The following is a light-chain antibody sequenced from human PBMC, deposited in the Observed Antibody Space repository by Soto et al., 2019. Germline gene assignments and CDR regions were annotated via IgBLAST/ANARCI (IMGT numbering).Light chain of an antibody. Sequence: QSALTQPASVSGSPGQSVTISCTGTNSDIGPSNYVTWYQKHPGKAPKLIIYDVNNRPSGVSNRFSGSKSGNTASLTISGLQAEDEADYYCSSYTSTTTVIIFGGGTKVTVL. CDR3: SSYTSTTTVII. J-gene: IGLJ2*01. CDR1: NSDIGPSNY. V-gene: IGLV2-14*01. CDR2: DVN.